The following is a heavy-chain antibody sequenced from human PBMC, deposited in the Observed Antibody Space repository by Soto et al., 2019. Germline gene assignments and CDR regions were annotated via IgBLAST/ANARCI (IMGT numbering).Heavy chain of an antibody. J-gene: IGHJ6*02. CDR2: IYSAGNT. D-gene: IGHD2-2*01. CDR3: ARDPNIVLVPAALRSYYYYYGMDV. Sequence: WGSLRLSCAASGFAVSSNYMSWVRQAPGKGLEWISIIYSAGNTYYADSVKGRFTISRDNAKNSLYLQMNSLRAEDTAVYYCARDPNIVLVPAALRSYYYYYGMDVWGQGTTVTVSS. CDR1: GFAVSSNY. V-gene: IGHV3-66*01.